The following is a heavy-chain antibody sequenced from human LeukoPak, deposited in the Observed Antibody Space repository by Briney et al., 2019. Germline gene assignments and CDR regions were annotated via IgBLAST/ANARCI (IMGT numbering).Heavy chain of an antibody. D-gene: IGHD6-6*01. V-gene: IGHV4-59*02. CDR1: GGSVSDYY. CDR2: IYHTGST. J-gene: IGHJ4*02. Sequence: SQTLSLTCTVSGGSVSDYYWSWIRQSPGKGLEWIGYIYHTGSTSYSPSLKSRVTISVDTSKNQFSLKLSSVTAADTAVYYCARGRARGYYFDYWGQGTLVTVSS. CDR3: ARGRARGYYFDY.